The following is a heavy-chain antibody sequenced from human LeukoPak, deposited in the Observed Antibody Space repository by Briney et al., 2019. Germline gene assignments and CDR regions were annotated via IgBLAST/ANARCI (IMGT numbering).Heavy chain of an antibody. CDR1: GFTFSSYE. J-gene: IGHJ4*02. Sequence: GSLRLSCAASGFTFSSYEMNWVRQPPGKGLEWIGSIYHSGSTYYNPSLKSRVTISVDTSKNQFSLKLSSVTAADTAVYYCARSTIAPFSDDYPRIYFDYWGQGTLVTVSS. CDR2: IYHSGST. V-gene: IGHV4-38-2*01. CDR3: ARSTIAPFSDDYPRIYFDY. D-gene: IGHD4-11*01.